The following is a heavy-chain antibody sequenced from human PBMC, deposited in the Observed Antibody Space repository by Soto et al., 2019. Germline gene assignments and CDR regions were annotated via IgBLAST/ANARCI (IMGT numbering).Heavy chain of an antibody. CDR1: GFTFSDYY. CDR2: ISSSGSTI. Sequence: GGSLRLSCAASGFTFSDYYMSWIRQAPGKGLEWVSYISSSGSTIYYADSVKGRFTISRDNAKNSLYRQMNSMRAADTAVYYCARDRVEVAADMIQLWPHYYYYGMDVWGQGTTVTVSS. CDR3: ARDRVEVAADMIQLWPHYYYYGMDV. J-gene: IGHJ6*02. D-gene: IGHD5-18*01. V-gene: IGHV3-11*01.